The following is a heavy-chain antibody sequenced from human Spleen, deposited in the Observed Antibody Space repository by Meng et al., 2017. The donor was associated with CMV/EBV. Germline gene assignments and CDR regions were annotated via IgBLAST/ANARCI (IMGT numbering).Heavy chain of an antibody. V-gene: IGHV4-34*01. Sequence: YDGSFRDYYWTWIRPAPGKGLEWIGEINHVGSTNYNPSLKSRVSMSRDTSRGEFSLTLTSVTAADTATFYCARGRVASIGTSYYFDLWGQGTLVTVSS. J-gene: IGHJ4*02. D-gene: IGHD1-1*01. CDR1: DGSFRDYY. CDR3: ARGRVASIGTSYYFDL. CDR2: INHVGST.